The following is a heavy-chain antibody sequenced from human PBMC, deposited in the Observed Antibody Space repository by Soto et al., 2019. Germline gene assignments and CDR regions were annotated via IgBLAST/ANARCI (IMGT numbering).Heavy chain of an antibody. J-gene: IGHJ6*02. CDR1: GGTFSSYA. V-gene: IGHV1-69*01. D-gene: IGHD3-3*01. CDR3: ARALNTIFGVVIYYYYYGMDV. Sequence: QVQLVQSGAEVKKPGSSVKVSCKASGGTFSSYAISWVRQAPGQGLEWMGGIIPIFGTANYAQKFQGRVTITADESTSKAYMELSSLRSEDTDVYYCARALNTIFGVVIYYYYYGMDVWGQGTTVTVSS. CDR2: IIPIFGTA.